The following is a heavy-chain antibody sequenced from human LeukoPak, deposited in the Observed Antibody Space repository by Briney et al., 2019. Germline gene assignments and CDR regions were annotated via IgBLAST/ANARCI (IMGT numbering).Heavy chain of an antibody. CDR2: IYYSGST. D-gene: IGHD4-17*01. CDR1: GGSISSSTYF. V-gene: IGHV4-39*07. J-gene: IGHJ3*02. CDR3: ARWEVVYGDYVVGGAFDI. Sequence: SETLSLTCTVSGGSISSSTYFWGWIRQPPGKGLEWIGTIYYSGSTYYNPSLKSRVTISVDSSKNQFSLRLSSVTAADTAVYYCARWEVVYGDYVVGGAFDIWGQGTMVTVSS.